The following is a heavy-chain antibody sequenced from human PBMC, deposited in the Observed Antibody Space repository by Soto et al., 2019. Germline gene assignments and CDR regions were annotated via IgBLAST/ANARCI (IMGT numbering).Heavy chain of an antibody. D-gene: IGHD3-16*02. CDR3: AKDLFEDYDYIWGSYRYTVVVGAY. CDR1: GFTFSSYA. Sequence: EVQLLESGGGLVQPGGSLRLSCAASGFTFSSYAMSWVRQAPGKGLEWVSAISGSGGSTYYADSVKGLFTISRDNSKNTLYLQMNSLRAEDTAVYYCAKDLFEDYDYIWGSYRYTVVVGAYWGQGTLVTVSS. V-gene: IGHV3-23*01. J-gene: IGHJ4*02. CDR2: ISGSGGST.